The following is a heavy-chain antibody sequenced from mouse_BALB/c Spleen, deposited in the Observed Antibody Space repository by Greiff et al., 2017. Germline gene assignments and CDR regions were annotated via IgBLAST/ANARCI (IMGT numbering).Heavy chain of an antibody. CDR3: ARERYGNSAWFAY. J-gene: IGHJ3*01. D-gene: IGHD2-10*02. V-gene: IGHV2-9*02. CDR1: GFSLTSYG. CDR2: IWAGGST. Sequence: VKLMESGPGLVAPSQSLSITCTASGFSLTSYGVHWVRQPPGKGLEWLGVIWAGGSTNYNSALMSRLSISKDNSKSQVFLKMNSLQTDDTAMYYCARERYGNSAWFAYWGQGTLVTVSA.